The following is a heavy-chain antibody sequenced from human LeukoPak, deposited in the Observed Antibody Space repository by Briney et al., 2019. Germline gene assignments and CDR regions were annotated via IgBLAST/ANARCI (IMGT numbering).Heavy chain of an antibody. J-gene: IGHJ5*02. V-gene: IGHV1-8*02. CDR3: ARYYDILTGYSVYNWFDP. D-gene: IGHD3-9*01. CDR1: GYTFTGYY. Sequence: EASVKVSCKASGYTFTGYYMHWVRQAPGQGLEWMGWMNPNSGNTGYAQKFQGRVTMTRNTSISTAYMELSSLRSEDTAVYYCARYYDILTGYSVYNWFDPWGQGTLVTVSS. CDR2: MNPNSGNT.